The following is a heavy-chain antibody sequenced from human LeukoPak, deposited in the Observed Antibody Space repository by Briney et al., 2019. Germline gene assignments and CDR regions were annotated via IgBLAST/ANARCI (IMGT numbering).Heavy chain of an antibody. Sequence: GGSLRLSCAASGFTFDDYGMNWVRQAPGKGLEWVSGINWNGGSTGYADSVKGRFTISRDNAKNSLYLQMNSLRAEDTALYYCAREGYYDSSGYSYYYYYMDVWGKGTTVTISS. CDR3: AREGYYDSSGYSYYYYYMDV. D-gene: IGHD3-22*01. J-gene: IGHJ6*03. CDR1: GFTFDDYG. CDR2: INWNGGST. V-gene: IGHV3-20*04.